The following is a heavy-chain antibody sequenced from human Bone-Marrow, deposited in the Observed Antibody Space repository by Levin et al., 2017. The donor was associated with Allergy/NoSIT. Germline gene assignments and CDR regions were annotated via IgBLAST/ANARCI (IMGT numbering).Heavy chain of an antibody. CDR3: ARGPPFTTFGVVPSRGGIDS. CDR2: ISNTNSYT. CDR1: GFTFSDYS. J-gene: IGHJ5*01. D-gene: IGHD3-3*01. Sequence: GESLKISCAASGFTFSDYSMKWVRQAPGKGLEWVSSISNTNSYTFYADSLKGRFTISRDNAKNSLYLQIDSLRAEDTAVYYCARGPPFTTFGVVPSRGGIDSWGQGTLVTVSS. V-gene: IGHV3-21*01.